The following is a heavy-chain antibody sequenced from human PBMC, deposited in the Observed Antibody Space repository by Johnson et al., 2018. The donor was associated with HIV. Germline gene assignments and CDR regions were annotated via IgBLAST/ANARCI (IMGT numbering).Heavy chain of an antibody. V-gene: IGHV3-30*04. Sequence: QVQLVESGGGLVQPGRSLRLSCAASGFTFSSYPMHWVRQAPGKGLEWVAVISYDGSNKYYADSVKGRFTISRDNAKNSLYLQMNSLRAEDTAVYYCARDEDTAMVPDAFDIWGQGTMVTVSS. CDR3: ARDEDTAMVPDAFDI. CDR2: ISYDGSNK. CDR1: GFTFSSYP. D-gene: IGHD5-18*01. J-gene: IGHJ3*02.